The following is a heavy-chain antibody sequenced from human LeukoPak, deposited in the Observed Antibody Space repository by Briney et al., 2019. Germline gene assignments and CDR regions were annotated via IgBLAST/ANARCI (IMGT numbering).Heavy chain of an antibody. CDR2: ISNTSTYI. CDR3: ANFKGKDGIKDHFDY. V-gene: IGHV3-21*04. D-gene: IGHD5-24*01. J-gene: IGHJ4*02. Sequence: PGGSLRLSCAASRFTFSNYTMNWVRQAPGKGLEWVSSISNTSTYIYYADSVKGRFTISRDNSKNTVSLQMSSLRVEDTAVYYCANFKGKDGIKDHFDYWGQGTLVTVSS. CDR1: RFTFSNYT.